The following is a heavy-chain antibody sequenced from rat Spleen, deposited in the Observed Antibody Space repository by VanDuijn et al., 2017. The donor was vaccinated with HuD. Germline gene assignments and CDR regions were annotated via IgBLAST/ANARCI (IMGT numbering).Heavy chain of an antibody. Sequence: QVQLKESGPGLVQPSQTLSLTCTVSGFSLTSYHVSWVRQPPGKGLEWMGVIWTGGSTAYNSLLKSRLSISRDTSKSQVFLKMNRRQTEDTATYYCARVGAQLRTFDYWGQGVMVTVSS. CDR1: GFSLTSYH. V-gene: IGHV2-43*01. D-gene: IGHD1-11*01. CDR3: ARVGAQLRTFDY. J-gene: IGHJ2*01. CDR2: IWTGGST.